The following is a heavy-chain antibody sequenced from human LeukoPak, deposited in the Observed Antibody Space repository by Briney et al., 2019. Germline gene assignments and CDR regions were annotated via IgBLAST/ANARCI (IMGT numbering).Heavy chain of an antibody. Sequence: ASVKVSCKASGYTFTSYGISWVRQAPGQGLEWMGWISAYNGNSNYAQKLQGRVTMTTDTSTSTAYMELRSLRSDDTAVYYCARLTTIFGVVITPYNWFDPWGQGTLVTVSS. V-gene: IGHV1-18*01. J-gene: IGHJ5*02. CDR3: ARLTTIFGVVITPYNWFDP. CDR1: GYTFTSYG. CDR2: ISAYNGNS. D-gene: IGHD3-3*01.